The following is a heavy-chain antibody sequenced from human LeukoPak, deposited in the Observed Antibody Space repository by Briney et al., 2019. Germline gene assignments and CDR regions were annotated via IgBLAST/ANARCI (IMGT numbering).Heavy chain of an antibody. D-gene: IGHD1-26*01. CDR3: AKAAGATYNYMDV. CDR1: GFTSDDYA. J-gene: IGHJ6*03. V-gene: IGHV3-9*02. Sequence: SLRLSCAASGFTSDDYAMHWVRQAPGKGLEWVSGISWNSGSIGYADSVKGRFTISRDNAKNSLYLQMNSLRAEDMALYYCAKAAGATYNYMDVWGNGTTVTVSS. CDR2: ISWNSGSI.